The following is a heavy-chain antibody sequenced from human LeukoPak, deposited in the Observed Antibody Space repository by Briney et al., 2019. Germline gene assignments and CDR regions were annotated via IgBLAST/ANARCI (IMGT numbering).Heavy chain of an antibody. CDR2: IYHSGST. D-gene: IGHD3-16*01. CDR1: GASISSSNW. CDR3: ARGEFDGGVYFDY. Sequence: SETLSLTCAVSGASISSSNWWSWVRQPPGKGLEWIGEIYHSGSTNYNPSLKSRVTISVDKSKNQFSLKLSSVTAADTAVYYCARGEFDGGVYFDYWGQGTLVTVSS. V-gene: IGHV4-4*02. J-gene: IGHJ4*02.